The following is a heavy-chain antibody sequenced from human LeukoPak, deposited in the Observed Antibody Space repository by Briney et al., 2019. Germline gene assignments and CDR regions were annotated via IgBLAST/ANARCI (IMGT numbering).Heavy chain of an antibody. CDR3: ARCQSWYRYYFDY. J-gene: IGHJ4*02. Sequence: SETLSLTCAVYGGSFSGYYWSWIRQPPGKGLEWIGEINHSGSTNYNPSLKSRVTISVDTSKNQFSLKLSSVTAADTAVDYCARCQSWYRYYFDYWGQGTLVTVSS. D-gene: IGHD6-13*01. CDR2: INHSGST. V-gene: IGHV4-34*01. CDR1: GGSFSGYY.